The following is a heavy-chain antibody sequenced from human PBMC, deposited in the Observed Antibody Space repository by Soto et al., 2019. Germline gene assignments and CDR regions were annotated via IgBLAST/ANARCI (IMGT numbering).Heavy chain of an antibody. V-gene: IGHV4-59*01. CDR3: ERDNYTWNI. Sequence: PSATXSLTCSVSGYSIRSYYLTWIRQPPGKGLQWIGYVFHTGNTNYNPSLKSRVTISEDASKNQVSLRLTSVTAADTAVYFCERDNYTWNIWGQGTLVTVSS. J-gene: IGHJ4*02. D-gene: IGHD1-20*01. CDR2: VFHTGNT. CDR1: GYSIRSYY.